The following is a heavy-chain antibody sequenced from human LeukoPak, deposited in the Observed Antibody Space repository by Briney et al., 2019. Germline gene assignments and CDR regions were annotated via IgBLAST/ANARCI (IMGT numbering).Heavy chain of an antibody. CDR3: ARDLGGSGYSYGFFDY. CDR2: INPSGGST. CDR1: GGTFSSYA. D-gene: IGHD5-18*01. V-gene: IGHV1-46*01. J-gene: IGHJ4*02. Sequence: ASVKVSCKASGGTFSSYAISWVRQAPGQGLAWMGIINPSGGSTSYAQKFQGRVTMTRDTSTSTVYMELSSLRSEDTAVYYCARDLGGSGYSYGFFDYWGQGTLVTVSS.